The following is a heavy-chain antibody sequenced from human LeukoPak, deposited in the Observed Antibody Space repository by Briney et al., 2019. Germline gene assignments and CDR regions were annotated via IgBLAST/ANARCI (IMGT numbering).Heavy chain of an antibody. CDR3: ARAHIDPGSASDY. CDR1: GGSFSRYY. CDR2: INHSGST. Sequence: SETLSLTCAVYGGSFSRYYWRWIRQPTGKGLEWIGEINHSGSTNYNPSLKSRVTISVDTSKYQFSLKLSSVTAADTAVYYCARAHIDPGSASDYWGQGTLVTVSS. V-gene: IGHV4-34*01. J-gene: IGHJ4*02.